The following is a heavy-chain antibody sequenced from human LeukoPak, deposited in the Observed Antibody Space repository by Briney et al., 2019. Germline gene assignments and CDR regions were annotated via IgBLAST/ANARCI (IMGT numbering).Heavy chain of an antibody. J-gene: IGHJ4*02. CDR3: AASGGYSSSWSL. D-gene: IGHD6-13*01. CDR2: IYYSGIT. CDR1: GGSIKPYY. V-gene: IGHV4-59*01. Sequence: SEILSLTCSVSGGSIKPYYWNWLRQPPGEGLEWIANIYYSGITSYNPSLRSRVTMSVDTSTNQVSLNLNSVTAADTAVYYCAASGGYSSSWSLWGQGTLVTVSS.